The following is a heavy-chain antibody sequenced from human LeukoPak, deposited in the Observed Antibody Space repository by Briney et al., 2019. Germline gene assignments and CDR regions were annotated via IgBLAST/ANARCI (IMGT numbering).Heavy chain of an antibody. D-gene: IGHD6-13*01. V-gene: IGHV1-46*01. CDR1: GYTFTSYY. CDR2: INPTGGST. Sequence: GASVKVSCKASGYTFTSYYMHWVRQAPGQGLEWMGLINPTGGSTGYAQKFQGRVTMTRDMSTSTAYMELRSLRSDDTAVYYCARGSSSWIVDYWGQGTLVTVSS. CDR3: ARGSSSWIVDY. J-gene: IGHJ4*02.